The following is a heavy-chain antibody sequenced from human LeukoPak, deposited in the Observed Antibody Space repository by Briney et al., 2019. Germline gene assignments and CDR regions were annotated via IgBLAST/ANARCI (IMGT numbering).Heavy chain of an antibody. CDR1: GFTFSSYG. J-gene: IGHJ4*02. V-gene: IGHV3-30*18. CDR3: AKGYSGYDSSLDY. D-gene: IGHD5-12*01. Sequence: GGSLRLSCADSGFTFSSYGMHWVRQAPGKGLEWVAFISYDGSNKYYADSVKGRFTISRDNSKNTLYLQLNSLRAEDTAVYYCAKGYSGYDSSLDYWGQGTLVTVSS. CDR2: ISYDGSNK.